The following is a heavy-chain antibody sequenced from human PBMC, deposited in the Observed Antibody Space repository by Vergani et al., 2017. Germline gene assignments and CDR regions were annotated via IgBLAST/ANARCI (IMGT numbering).Heavy chain of an antibody. J-gene: IGHJ5*02. CDR2: ISASNGNT. CDR1: GYTFTTYG. CDR3: ARGRLQIEGVTSNWFDP. D-gene: IGHD1-26*01. V-gene: IGHV1-18*01. Sequence: QVQLVQSGTEVKKPGASVKVSCKASGYTFTTYGISWVRQAPGQGLDWVGWISASNGNTNYAQTLLGRVTMTTDRSTSSAYMELRSLRADDTAVYYCARGRLQIEGVTSNWFDPWGQGTLVTVSS.